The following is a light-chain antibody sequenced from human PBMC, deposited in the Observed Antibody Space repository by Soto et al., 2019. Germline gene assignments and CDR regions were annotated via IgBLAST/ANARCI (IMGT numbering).Light chain of an antibody. V-gene: IGKV3-15*01. J-gene: IGKJ5*01. CDR3: QQYNNWPLTT. CDR2: DAS. Sequence: EILMTQSPATLSVSPGERATLSCRASQSVSSNLAWYQQKPGQAPRLLIYDASTRATGIPARFSGSGSGTEFTLTISSLQSEDFAVYSCQQYNNWPLTTFGQGTRLEIK. CDR1: QSVSSN.